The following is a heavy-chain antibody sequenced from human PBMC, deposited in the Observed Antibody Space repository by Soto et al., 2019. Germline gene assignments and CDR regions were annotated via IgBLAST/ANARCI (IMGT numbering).Heavy chain of an antibody. D-gene: IGHD2-15*01. J-gene: IGHJ4*02. CDR2: INPISGGT. CDR1: GYTFTGHH. V-gene: IGHV1-2*02. Sequence: GASVKVSCKTSGYTFTGHHIHWVRQAPGQGLEWMGWINPISGGTKYREKFQGRVSITRDKPSSTAYMELSSLTSDDSAVYYCAKDGRHCSGGSCPQGHWGQGTLVTVSS. CDR3: AKDGRHCSGGSCPQGH.